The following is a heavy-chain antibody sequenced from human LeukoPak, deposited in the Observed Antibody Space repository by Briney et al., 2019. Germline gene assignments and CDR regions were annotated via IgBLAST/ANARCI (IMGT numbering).Heavy chain of an antibody. J-gene: IGHJ4*02. CDR1: GFTFSSYS. CDR3: ARVDIAVAGPDY. V-gene: IGHV3-21*01. D-gene: IGHD6-19*01. Sequence: GGSLRLSCAASGFTFSSYSMNWVRQAPGKGLEWVSSISSSSSYIYYADSVKGRFTISRDNAKNSLYLQMNGLRAEDTAVYYCARVDIAVAGPDYWGQGTLVTVSS. CDR2: ISSSSSYI.